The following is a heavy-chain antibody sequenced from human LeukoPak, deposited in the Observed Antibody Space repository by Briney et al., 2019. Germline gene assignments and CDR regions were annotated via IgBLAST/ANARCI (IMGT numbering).Heavy chain of an antibody. CDR2: IKTNSDGGTT. J-gene: IGHJ4*02. D-gene: IGHD3-10*01. V-gene: IGHV3-15*01. Sequence: GGSLRLSCVVSGFTFSSYWMSWVRQAPGKGLEWLGRIKTNSDGGTTDYAAPVKGRFTISRDDSKNTVYLQMNSLKTEDTAVYYCTAYGFDYWGQGTLVTVSS. CDR1: GFTFSSYW. CDR3: TAYGFDY.